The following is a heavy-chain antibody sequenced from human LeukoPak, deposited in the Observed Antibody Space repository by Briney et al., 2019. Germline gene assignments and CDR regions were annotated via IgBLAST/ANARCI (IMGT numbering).Heavy chain of an antibody. J-gene: IGHJ4*02. V-gene: IGHV3-23*01. CDR1: GFTFSSYA. CDR3: ARAGYCSGGSCYFGY. D-gene: IGHD2-15*01. Sequence: PGGSLRLSCAASGFTFSSYAMSWVRQAPGKGLEWVSAISGGGGTTYYADSVRGRVTISRDNAKNTLYLQMNSLSAEDTAVYYCARAGYCSGGSCYFGYWGQGTQVIVSS. CDR2: ISGGGGTT.